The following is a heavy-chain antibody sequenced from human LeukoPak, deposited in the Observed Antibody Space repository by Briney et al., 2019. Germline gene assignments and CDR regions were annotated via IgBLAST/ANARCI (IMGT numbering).Heavy chain of an antibody. V-gene: IGHV3-30*18. CDR3: AKDPTHFRVWDDYDNTRLNY. CDR2: ISYDGSNK. Sequence: GGSLRLSCAASGFTFSSYGMHWVRQAPGKGLEWVAVISYDGSNKYYADSVKGRFTISRDNSKNTLYLQMNSLRADDTAVYYCAKDPTHFRVWDDYDNTRLNYWGQGTLVTVSS. J-gene: IGHJ4*02. CDR1: GFTFSSYG. D-gene: IGHD3-22*01.